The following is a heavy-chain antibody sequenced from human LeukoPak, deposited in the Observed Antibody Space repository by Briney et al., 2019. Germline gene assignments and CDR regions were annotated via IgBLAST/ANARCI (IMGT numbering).Heavy chain of an antibody. CDR2: IRYDGSNE. V-gene: IGHV3-30*02. CDR1: GFTFSSYG. J-gene: IGHJ4*02. Sequence: GGSLRLSCAASGFTFSSYGMHWVRQAPGKGLEWVSFIRYDGSNEYYADSVRGRFTTSRDNAKSSLSLQMNSLRAEDTAVYYCGRGHWGLDYWGQGALVTVSS. D-gene: IGHD7-27*01. CDR3: GRGHWGLDY.